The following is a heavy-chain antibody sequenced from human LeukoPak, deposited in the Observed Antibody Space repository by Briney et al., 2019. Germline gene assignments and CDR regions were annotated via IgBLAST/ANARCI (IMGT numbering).Heavy chain of an antibody. CDR1: GFTFNTNA. D-gene: IGHD2-21*01. Sequence: QAGGSLRLSCATSGFTFNTNAMSWVRQAPGKGLEWVSTIGNTETFYADSVTGRFTISRNNSKNTVYLHMNSLRVEDTAVYYCAKDWIQFNRVFDCFDSWGQGTLVTVSS. J-gene: IGHJ4*02. CDR3: AKDWIQFNRVFDCFDS. CDR2: IGNTET. V-gene: IGHV3-23*01.